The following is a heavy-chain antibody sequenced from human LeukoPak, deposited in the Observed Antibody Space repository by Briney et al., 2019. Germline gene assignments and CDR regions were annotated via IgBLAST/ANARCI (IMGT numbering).Heavy chain of an antibody. J-gene: IGHJ3*02. CDR1: GYTFTGYY. D-gene: IGHD6-13*01. CDR3: AREIIAAAGPDAFDI. Sequence: GASVKVSCKASGYTFTGYYMHWVRQAPGQGLEWMGWINPNSGGANYAQKFQGRVTMTRDTSISTAYVELSRLRSDDTAVYYCAREIIAAAGPDAFDIWGQGTMVTVSS. CDR2: INPNSGGA. V-gene: IGHV1-2*02.